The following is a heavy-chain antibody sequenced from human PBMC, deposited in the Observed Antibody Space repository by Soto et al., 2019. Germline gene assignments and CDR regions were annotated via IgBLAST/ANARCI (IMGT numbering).Heavy chain of an antibody. CDR2: IYYSGST. Sequence: SETLSLTCTVSGGSISSSSYYWGWIRQPPGKGLEWIGSIYYSGSTYYNPSLKSRVTISVDTSKNQFSLKLSSVTAADTAVYYCARHRLNYYGSGSYYGWFDPWGQGTLVTVSS. D-gene: IGHD3-10*01. J-gene: IGHJ5*02. V-gene: IGHV4-39*01. CDR1: GGSISSSSYY. CDR3: ARHRLNYYGSGSYYGWFDP.